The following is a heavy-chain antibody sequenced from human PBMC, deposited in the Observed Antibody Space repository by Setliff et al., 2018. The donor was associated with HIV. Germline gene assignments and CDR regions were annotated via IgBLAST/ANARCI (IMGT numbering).Heavy chain of an antibody. J-gene: IGHJ4*02. CDR1: GFTFSGTW. V-gene: IGHV3-7*01. CDR2: IKQDGTEK. CDR3: ARDKTNIGSITTMGFFIAY. D-gene: IGHD3-22*01. Sequence: PGGSLRLSCAASGFTFSGTWMAWVRQAPGKGPEWVASIKQDGTEKHYMDSLKGRFTISRDKADRSIYLQMNSLRLEDTAVYYCARDKTNIGSITTMGFFIAYWGQGALVTVSS.